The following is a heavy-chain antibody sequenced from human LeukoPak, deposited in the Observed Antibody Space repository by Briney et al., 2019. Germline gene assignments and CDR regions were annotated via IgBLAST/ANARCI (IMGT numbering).Heavy chain of an antibody. J-gene: IGHJ4*02. CDR1: GGSISSSSYS. CDR3: ARLADSGDYFDY. V-gene: IGHV4-39*01. CDR2: IYYSGST. D-gene: IGHD2-15*01. Sequence: SSETLSLTCTVSGGSISSSSYSWGWIRQPPGKGLEWIGSIYYSGSTYYNPSLRSRVTISVDTSKNQFSLKLSSVTAADTAAYYCARLADSGDYFDYWGQGTLVTVSS.